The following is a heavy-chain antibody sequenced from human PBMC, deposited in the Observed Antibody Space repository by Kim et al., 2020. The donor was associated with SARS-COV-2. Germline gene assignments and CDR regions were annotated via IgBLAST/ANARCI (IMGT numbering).Heavy chain of an antibody. Sequence: SETLSLTCTVSGGSISSYYWSWIRQPPGKGLEWIGYIYYSGSTNYNPSLKSRVTISVDTSKNQFSLKLSSVTAADTAVYYCARDPGIAARPIYYYGMDVWGQGTTVTVSS. CDR2: IYYSGST. J-gene: IGHJ6*02. CDR3: ARDPGIAARPIYYYGMDV. CDR1: GGSISSYY. V-gene: IGHV4-59*13. D-gene: IGHD6-6*01.